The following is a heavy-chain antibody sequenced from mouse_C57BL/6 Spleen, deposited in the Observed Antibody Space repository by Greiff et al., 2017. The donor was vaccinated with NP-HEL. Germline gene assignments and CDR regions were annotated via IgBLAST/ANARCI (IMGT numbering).Heavy chain of an antibody. CDR1: GFTFTDYY. CDR2: IRNKANGYTT. Sequence: EVQGVESGGGLVQPGGSLSLSCAASGFTFTDYYMSWVRQPPGKALEWLGFIRNKANGYTTEYSASVKGRFTISRDNSQSILYLQMNALRAEDSATYYCARYSTMVTGAMDYWGQGTSVTVSS. D-gene: IGHD2-2*01. V-gene: IGHV7-3*01. CDR3: ARYSTMVTGAMDY. J-gene: IGHJ4*01.